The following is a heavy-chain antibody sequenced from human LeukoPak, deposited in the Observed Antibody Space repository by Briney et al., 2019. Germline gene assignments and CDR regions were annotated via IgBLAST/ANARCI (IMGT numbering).Heavy chain of an antibody. Sequence: SETLSLTCTVSGYSISSGYYWGWIRQPPGKGLEWIGSIYHSGSTYYNPSLKSRVTISVDTSKSQFSLKLSSATAADTAVYYCARADYSSTWSHDYYYMDVWGKGTTVTVSS. D-gene: IGHD6-13*01. V-gene: IGHV4-38-2*02. CDR2: IYHSGST. CDR1: GYSISSGYY. CDR3: ARADYSSTWSHDYYYMDV. J-gene: IGHJ6*03.